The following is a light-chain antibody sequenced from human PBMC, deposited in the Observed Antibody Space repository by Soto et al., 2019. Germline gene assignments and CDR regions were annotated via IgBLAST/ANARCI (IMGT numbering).Light chain of an antibody. Sequence: EIVLSQCPGTLSLSPGERATLSCRASQSVSSSYLAWYQQKPGQAPRLLIYGASSRATGIPDRFSGSGSGTHFTLTISRLEPEDFAVYYCQQYGSSPWTFGQGTKVEIK. CDR2: GAS. V-gene: IGKV3-20*01. CDR3: QQYGSSPWT. J-gene: IGKJ1*01. CDR1: QSVSSSY.